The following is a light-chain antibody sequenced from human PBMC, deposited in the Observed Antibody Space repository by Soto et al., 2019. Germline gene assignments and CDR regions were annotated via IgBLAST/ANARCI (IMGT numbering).Light chain of an antibody. J-gene: IGLJ2*01. CDR1: SSNIGNNY. Sequence: QSVLTQPPSASGTPGQRVTISCFGSSSNIGNNYLYWYQQLPGTAPKLLIYRNNQRPSGVPDRFSGSKSGTSASLAISGLRSEDEADYYCATSDDSLSGVFGGGTKVTVL. CDR3: ATSDDSLSGV. CDR2: RNN. V-gene: IGLV1-47*01.